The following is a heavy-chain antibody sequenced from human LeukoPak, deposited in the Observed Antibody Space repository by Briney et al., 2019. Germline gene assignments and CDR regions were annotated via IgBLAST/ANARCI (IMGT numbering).Heavy chain of an antibody. CDR1: GGSISSYY. Sequence: PSETLSLTCTVSGGSISSYYWGWIRQPPGKGLEWIGSIYYSGSTYYNPSLKSRVTISVDTSKNQFSLKLSSVTAADTAVYYCASVWFGESHDAFDIWGQGTMVTVSS. D-gene: IGHD3-10*01. CDR3: ASVWFGESHDAFDI. J-gene: IGHJ3*02. CDR2: IYYSGST. V-gene: IGHV4-39*07.